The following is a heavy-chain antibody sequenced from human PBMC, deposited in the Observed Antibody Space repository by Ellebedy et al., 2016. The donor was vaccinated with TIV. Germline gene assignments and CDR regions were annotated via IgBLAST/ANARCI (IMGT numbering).Heavy chain of an antibody. Sequence: SETLSLTXTVSDGSIRSYHWSWIRQSPGKGLEWIGYFHYSGTTNYNPSLKSRLSISVDTSKNQLSLNLSSVTAADTGVYYCARTSTMVRGALDYWGQGTLVTVSS. D-gene: IGHD3-10*01. CDR2: FHYSGTT. CDR1: DGSIRSYH. CDR3: ARTSTMVRGALDY. J-gene: IGHJ4*02. V-gene: IGHV4-59*01.